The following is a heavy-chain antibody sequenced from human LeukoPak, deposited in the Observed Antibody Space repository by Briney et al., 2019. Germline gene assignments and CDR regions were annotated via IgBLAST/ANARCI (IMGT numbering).Heavy chain of an antibody. Sequence: SETLSLSCTVSGGSISTYYWSWVRQPPGQGLEWIGSIYYSGSTYYNASLKHRITISVDTSKNQFSPELTSVTAADTAVYYCAREPYCSSSSCTSVWGQGTLVSVSS. V-gene: IGHV4-59*01. CDR3: AREPYCSSSSCTSV. CDR1: GGSISTYY. D-gene: IGHD2-2*01. J-gene: IGHJ4*02. CDR2: IYYSGST.